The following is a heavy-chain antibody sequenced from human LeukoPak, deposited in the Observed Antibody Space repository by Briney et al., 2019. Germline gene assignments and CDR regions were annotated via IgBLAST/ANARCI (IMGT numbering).Heavy chain of an antibody. Sequence: RSSETLSLTCTVSGGSISSGRNYWTWIRQPAGKGLEWIGRIYIFSGSTNYNPSLKSRVTISVDTSKNQFSLKLSSVTAADTAVYYCARLLYYYGSGSYYNWFDPWGQGTLVTVSS. CDR2: IYIFSGST. CDR3: ARLLYYYGSGSYYNWFDP. J-gene: IGHJ5*02. D-gene: IGHD3-10*01. V-gene: IGHV4-61*02. CDR1: GGSISSGRNY.